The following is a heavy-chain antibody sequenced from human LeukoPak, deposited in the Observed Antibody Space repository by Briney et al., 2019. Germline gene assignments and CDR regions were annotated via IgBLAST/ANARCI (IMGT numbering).Heavy chain of an antibody. CDR2: IYYSGST. CDR1: GGSISSSSYY. V-gene: IGHV4-39*01. D-gene: IGHD1-26*01. J-gene: IGHJ4*02. Sequence: TSETLSLTCTVSGGSISSSSYYWGWIRQPPGKGLEWIGSIYYSGSTYYNPSLKSRVTISVDTSKNQFSLKLNSVTAADTAVYYCARPTGGNYYYFDYWGQGTLVTVSS. CDR3: ARPTGGNYYYFDY.